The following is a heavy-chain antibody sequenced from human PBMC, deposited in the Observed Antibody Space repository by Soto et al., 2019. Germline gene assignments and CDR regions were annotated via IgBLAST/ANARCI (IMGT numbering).Heavy chain of an antibody. CDR1: GFTFSSYS. Sequence: GGSLRLSCAASGFTFSSYSMNWVRQAPGKGLEWVSSISSSSSYIYYADSVKGRFTISRDNAKNSLYLQMNSLRAEDTAVYYCARGVIRSDAFDIWGQGTMVTVSS. J-gene: IGHJ3*02. V-gene: IGHV3-21*01. D-gene: IGHD4-17*01. CDR2: ISSSSSYI. CDR3: ARGVIRSDAFDI.